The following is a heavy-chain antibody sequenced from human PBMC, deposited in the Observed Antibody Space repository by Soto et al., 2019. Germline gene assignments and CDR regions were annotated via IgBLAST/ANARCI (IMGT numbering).Heavy chain of an antibody. Sequence: EVQLLESGGGLVQPGGSLRLSCAASGFTFSSFAMSWVRQAPGKGLKWVSAIGSRGDSTYYADSVKGRFTISRDNSKNTLYLQMNSLRAEDTAVYYCAKDLIYGYNSGRPFDSWGQGTLVTVSS. V-gene: IGHV3-23*01. D-gene: IGHD6-19*01. CDR1: GFTFSSFA. J-gene: IGHJ4*02. CDR2: IGSRGDST. CDR3: AKDLIYGYNSGRPFDS.